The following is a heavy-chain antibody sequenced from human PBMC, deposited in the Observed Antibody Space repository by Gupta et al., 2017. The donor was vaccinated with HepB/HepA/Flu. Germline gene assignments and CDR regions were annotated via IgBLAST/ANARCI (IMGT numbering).Heavy chain of an antibody. CDR2: MSFDEINN. J-gene: IGHJ6*02. CDR1: GLIFSNNG. CDR3: AKDLHSGKYAGYYYYGMDG. Sequence: QVQLVESGGGVVQPGTSLRLSCGASGLIFSNNGMHWVRQAPGKGLEWLAIMSFDEINNYHADSVKGRFTSARDNSKNILYLQMNSLRPEDTAVDYCAKDLHSGKYAGYYYYGMDGGGQGTTVTVSS. V-gene: IGHV3-30*18. D-gene: IGHD1-26*01.